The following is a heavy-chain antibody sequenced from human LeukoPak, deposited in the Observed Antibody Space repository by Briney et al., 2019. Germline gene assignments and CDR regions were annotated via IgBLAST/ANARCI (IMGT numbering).Heavy chain of an antibody. V-gene: IGHV3-23*01. CDR3: AKPPSSYYYFDY. J-gene: IGHJ4*02. Sequence: PGGSLRLSCAASGFTFSSYALTWVRQSPGKGLEWVSSVIGSGDSTYYADPVKGRFTISRDNSENTLYLQMSSLRAEDTAVYYCAKPPSSYYYFDYWGQGNLVTVSS. D-gene: IGHD3-22*01. CDR2: VIGSGDST. CDR1: GFTFSSYA.